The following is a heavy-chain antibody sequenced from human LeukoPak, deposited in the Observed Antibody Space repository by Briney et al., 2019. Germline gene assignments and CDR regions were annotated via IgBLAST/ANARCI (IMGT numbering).Heavy chain of an antibody. CDR2: ISSTVITT. V-gene: IGHV3-11*01. Sequence: GGSLRLSCAASGFTFSDYYMSWIRQAPGKGLEWVSYISSTVITTYYADSVKGRFTISRDNAKNSLYLQMNSLRAGDTAVYYCVRSVYNWNDVDYWGQGTLVTVSA. J-gene: IGHJ4*02. CDR3: VRSVYNWNDVDY. CDR1: GFTFSDYY. D-gene: IGHD1-20*01.